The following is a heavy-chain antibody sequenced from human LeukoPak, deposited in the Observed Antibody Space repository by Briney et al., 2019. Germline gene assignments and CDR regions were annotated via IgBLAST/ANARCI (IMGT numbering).Heavy chain of an antibody. J-gene: IGHJ4*02. CDR3: ARGQGPYDFWSGYDY. D-gene: IGHD3-3*01. Sequence: ASVKVSCKASGYTFTGYYMHWVRQAPGQGLEWMGWINPNSGGTNYAQKFQGRVTMTRDTSISTAYMELSRLRSDDTAVYYCARGQGPYDFWSGYDYWGQGTLVTVSS. CDR1: GYTFTGYY. CDR2: INPNSGGT. V-gene: IGHV1-2*02.